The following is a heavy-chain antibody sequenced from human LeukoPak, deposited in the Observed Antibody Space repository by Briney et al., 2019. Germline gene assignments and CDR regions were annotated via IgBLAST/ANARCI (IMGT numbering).Heavy chain of an antibody. CDR2: IHAGSGDT. CDR3: ARDVAGDYRNVWSWQSYYFDL. J-gene: IGHJ4*02. D-gene: IGHD4-17*01. Sequence: GASVKVSCKGSGYTFSHHALHWVRQAPGQRLEWMGWIHAGSGDTQYSEEFQGRVTITRDTAATTMYMELRNVRSEDMAVYYCARDVAGDYRNVWSWQSYYFDLWGQGTMVTVS. CDR1: GYTFSHHA. V-gene: IGHV1-3*03.